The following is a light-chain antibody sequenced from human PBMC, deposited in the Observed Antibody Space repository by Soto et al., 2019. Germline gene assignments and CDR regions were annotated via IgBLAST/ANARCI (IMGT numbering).Light chain of an antibody. CDR2: DAS. Sequence: DIQMTQSPPTLSASVGDRVTITCRASQSISSWLAWYQQKPGKAPKLLIYDASSLESGVPSRFSGSGSGTEFTLTISSLQPDDFATYYCQQYNSYWWTFGQGTKVDIK. CDR3: QQYNSYWWT. CDR1: QSISSW. V-gene: IGKV1-5*01. J-gene: IGKJ1*01.